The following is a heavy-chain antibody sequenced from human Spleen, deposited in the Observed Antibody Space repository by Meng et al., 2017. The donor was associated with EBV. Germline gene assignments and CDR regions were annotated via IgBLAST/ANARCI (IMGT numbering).Heavy chain of an antibody. Sequence: HVDSVAYWVEVSKPGDAVQGHCKASGDAFTNDVLHWVRQSPRQRHEGMVWINVGVCYTRYAQKFQGRVINSSYSCATTGYMELSNLISEDPAVYYCVRGSPVGVPGTGDYWGQGTLVTVSS. J-gene: IGHJ4*02. V-gene: IGHV1-3*01. CDR3: VRGSPVGVPGTGDY. D-gene: IGHD2-21*01. CDR2: INVGVCYT. CDR1: GDAFTNDV.